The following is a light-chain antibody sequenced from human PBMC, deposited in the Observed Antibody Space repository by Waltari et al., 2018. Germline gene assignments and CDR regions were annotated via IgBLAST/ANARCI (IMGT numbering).Light chain of an antibody. Sequence: EIVLMQSPGTLSLSPGERATLSCRASQTVRSSYIAWYQQRPGPAPRLLIHGASSMATGIPDRFSGSGSGTDFTLTISGLEPDDFAVYFCELYDSSPPGYTFGQGTKLEI. J-gene: IGKJ2*01. V-gene: IGKV3-20*01. CDR2: GAS. CDR3: ELYDSSPPGYT. CDR1: QTVRSSY.